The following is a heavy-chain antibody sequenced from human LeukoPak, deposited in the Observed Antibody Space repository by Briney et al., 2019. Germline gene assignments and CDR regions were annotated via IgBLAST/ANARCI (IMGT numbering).Heavy chain of an antibody. CDR1: GFTFDDYT. CDR3: AKSAARLFSDYYYYMDV. J-gene: IGHJ6*03. D-gene: IGHD6-6*01. Sequence: GGSLRLSCAASGFTFDDYTMHWVRQAPGKGLEWVSLISWDGISTYYADSVKGRFTISRDNNKNSLYLQMNSLRSDDTALYYRAKSAARLFSDYYYYMDVWGKGTTVTVSS. CDR2: ISWDGIST. V-gene: IGHV3-43*01.